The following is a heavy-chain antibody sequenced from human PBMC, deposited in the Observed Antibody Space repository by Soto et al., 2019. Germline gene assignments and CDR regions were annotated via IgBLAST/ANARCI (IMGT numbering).Heavy chain of an antibody. D-gene: IGHD3-3*01. CDR3: ARGYYDFWSGYYTEGYYYYMDV. V-gene: IGHV4-34*01. CDR2: INHSGST. CDR1: GGSFSGYY. J-gene: IGHJ6*03. Sequence: PEETLSLTCAVYGGSFSGYYWSWIRQPPGKGLEWIGEINHSGSTNHNPSLKSRVTISVDTSKNQFSLKLSSVTAADTAVYYCARGYYDFWSGYYTEGYYYYMDVWGKGTTVTVSS.